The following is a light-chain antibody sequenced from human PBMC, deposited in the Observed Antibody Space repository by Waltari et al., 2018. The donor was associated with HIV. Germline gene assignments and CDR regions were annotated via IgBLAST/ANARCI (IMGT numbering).Light chain of an antibody. V-gene: IGKV1-12*01. CDR2: YVS. CDR3: QQSNTFPLT. Sequence: DIQVTQSPSSVSASVGDRVTITCRASQDVQKWLAWYQQRPGKAPKVLIYYVSTLESGVPSRFSGSGSGTDFTLTINSLQPEDFATYYCQQSNTFPLTFGGGTKVEI. CDR1: QDVQKW. J-gene: IGKJ4*01.